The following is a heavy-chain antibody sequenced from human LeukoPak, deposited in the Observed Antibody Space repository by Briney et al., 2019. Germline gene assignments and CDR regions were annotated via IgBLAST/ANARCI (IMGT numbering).Heavy chain of an antibody. CDR3: AKEAFITTVRGVNYYYGMDV. Sequence: GGSLRLSCAATGFTFSTYAMSWVRQAPGKGLEWVSGISGSGGSTYYADSVKGRFTISRDNSKNTLYLQMNSLRAEDTAVFYCAKEAFITTVRGVNYYYGMDVWGQGTTVAVSS. CDR1: GFTFSTYA. J-gene: IGHJ6*02. CDR2: ISGSGGST. V-gene: IGHV3-23*01. D-gene: IGHD3-10*01.